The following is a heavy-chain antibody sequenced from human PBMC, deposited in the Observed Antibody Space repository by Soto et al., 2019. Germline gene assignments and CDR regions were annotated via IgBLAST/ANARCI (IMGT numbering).Heavy chain of an antibody. CDR3: ARGGRSNWNHEDYFDY. D-gene: IGHD1-20*01. Sequence: ASVKVSCKASGYTFTSYYMHWVRQAPGQGLEWMGIINPSGGSTSYAQKFQGRVTMTRDTSTSTVYMELSSLRSEDTAVYYCARGGRSNWNHEDYFDYWGQGTLVTVSS. CDR2: INPSGGST. J-gene: IGHJ4*02. V-gene: IGHV1-46*03. CDR1: GYTFTSYY.